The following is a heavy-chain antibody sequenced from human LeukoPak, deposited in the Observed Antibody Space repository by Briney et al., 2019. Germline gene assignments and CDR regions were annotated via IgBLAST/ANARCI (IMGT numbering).Heavy chain of an antibody. Sequence: GGSLRLSCAASGFTFSSYSMNWVRQAPGKGLEWVSSISSSSSYIYYADSVKGRFTISRDNSKNTLYLQMNSLRAEDTALYFCAKKAQYNGNYPLDYWGQGTLVTVSS. D-gene: IGHD1-26*01. CDR3: AKKAQYNGNYPLDY. J-gene: IGHJ4*02. V-gene: IGHV3-21*04. CDR2: ISSSSSYI. CDR1: GFTFSSYS.